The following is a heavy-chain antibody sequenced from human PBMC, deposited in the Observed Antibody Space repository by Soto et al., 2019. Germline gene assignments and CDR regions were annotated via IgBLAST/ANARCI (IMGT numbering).Heavy chain of an antibody. V-gene: IGHV3-30-3*01. CDR3: ARDMYSSDYFVKWFEP. J-gene: IGHJ5*02. D-gene: IGHD6-19*01. CDR2: ISHDGINK. CDR1: GFSFSSYA. Sequence: QVRLVESGGGVVQPGRSLRLSCTASGFSFSSYAMYWFRQPPGKGLEWVAVISHDGINKHYVDSVKGRVTVSRDNSNHSLDLQLNSLRGEDTAMYYCARDMYSSDYFVKWFEPWGQGTLVTVPS.